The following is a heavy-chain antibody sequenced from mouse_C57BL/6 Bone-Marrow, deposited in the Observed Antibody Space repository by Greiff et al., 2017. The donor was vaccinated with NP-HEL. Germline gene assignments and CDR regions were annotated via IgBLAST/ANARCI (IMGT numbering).Heavy chain of an antibody. CDR1: GYTFTSYD. CDR2: IYPSDGST. Sequence: QVQLKESGPELVKPWASVKLSCKASGYTFTSYDINWVKQRPGQGLEWIGWIYPSDGSTKYTEKFKGKATLTVDTSSSTAYMELHSLTSEDSAVYFCASPLYYGSSDAWFAYWGQGTLVTVSA. D-gene: IGHD1-1*01. J-gene: IGHJ3*01. V-gene: IGHV1-85*01. CDR3: ASPLYYGSSDAWFAY.